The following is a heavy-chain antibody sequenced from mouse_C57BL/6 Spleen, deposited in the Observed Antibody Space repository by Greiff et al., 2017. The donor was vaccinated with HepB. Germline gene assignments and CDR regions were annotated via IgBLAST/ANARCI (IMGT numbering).Heavy chain of an antibody. Sequence: VQLQQSGPELVKPGASVKMSCKASGYTFTDYNMHWVKQSHGKSLEWIGYINPNNGGTSYNQKFKGKATLTVNNSSSTAYMELRSLTSEDSAVYYCARWIYDYDGVDYWGQGTTLTVSS. D-gene: IGHD2-4*01. J-gene: IGHJ2*01. V-gene: IGHV1-22*01. CDR1: GYTFTDYN. CDR3: ARWIYDYDGVDY. CDR2: INPNNGGT.